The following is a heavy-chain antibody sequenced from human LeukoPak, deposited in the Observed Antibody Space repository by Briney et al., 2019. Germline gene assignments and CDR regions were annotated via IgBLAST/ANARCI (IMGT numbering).Heavy chain of an antibody. CDR3: AREYSGSYFYYYYYYMDV. J-gene: IGHJ6*03. CDR1: GYTFINHW. V-gene: IGHV7-4-1*02. Sequence: ASVKVSCKASGYTFINHWMHWVRQAPGQGLEWMGWINTNTGNPTYAQGFTGRFVFSLDTSVSTAYLQISSLKAEDTAVYYCAREYSGSYFYYYYYYMDVWGKGTTVTVSS. CDR2: INTNTGNP. D-gene: IGHD1-26*01.